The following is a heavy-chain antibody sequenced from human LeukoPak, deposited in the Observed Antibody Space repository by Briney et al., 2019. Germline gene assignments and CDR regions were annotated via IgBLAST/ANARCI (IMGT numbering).Heavy chain of an antibody. D-gene: IGHD6-25*01. J-gene: IGHJ6*02. V-gene: IGHV3-23*01. Sequence: PGGSLRLSCAASGFTFSSYAMSWVRQAPGKGLEWVSAISGSGGSTYYADSVKGRFTISRDNAKNTLYLEINSLGTEDTAVYYCARRPTASAERGMDVWGHGTTVIVSS. CDR2: ISGSGGST. CDR1: GFTFSSYA. CDR3: ARRPTASAERGMDV.